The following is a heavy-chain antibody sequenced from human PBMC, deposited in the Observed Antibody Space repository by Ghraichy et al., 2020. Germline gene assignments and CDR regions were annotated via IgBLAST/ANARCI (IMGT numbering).Heavy chain of an antibody. Sequence: GSLRLSCAASGFTFSNYWMSWVRQAPGKGLEWVANIKEDGREKYYVDSVKGRFTISRDNAKNSLYLQMNSLRAEDTAVYYCARDLGLDYWGQGTLVTVSS. V-gene: IGHV3-7*01. CDR3: ARDLGLDY. CDR2: IKEDGREK. D-gene: IGHD7-27*01. CDR1: GFTFSNYW. J-gene: IGHJ4*02.